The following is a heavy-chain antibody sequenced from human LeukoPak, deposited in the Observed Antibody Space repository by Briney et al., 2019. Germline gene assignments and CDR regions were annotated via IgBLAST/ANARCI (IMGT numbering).Heavy chain of an antibody. D-gene: IGHD3-22*01. Sequence: SETLSLTCTVSGGSISSSSYYWGWIRQPPGKGLEWIGSIYYSGSTYYNPSLKSRVTISVDKSKNQFSLKLSSVTAADTAVYYCARGDDSSGYYSSYLDYWGQGTLVTVSS. CDR3: ARGDDSSGYYSSYLDY. V-gene: IGHV4-39*07. J-gene: IGHJ4*02. CDR1: GGSISSSSYY. CDR2: IYYSGST.